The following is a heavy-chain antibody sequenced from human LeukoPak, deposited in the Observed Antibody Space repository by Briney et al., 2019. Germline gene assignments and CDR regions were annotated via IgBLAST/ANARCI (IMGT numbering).Heavy chain of an antibody. J-gene: IGHJ4*02. D-gene: IGHD6-13*01. CDR2: FDPEDGET. V-gene: IGHV1-24*01. CDR3: ATSGIWYPLYFDY. Sequence: ASVKVSCKVSGYTLTELSMHWVRQAPGKGLEWMGGFDPEDGETIYAQKFQGRVTMTEDTSTDTAYMELSSLRSEDTVVYYCATSGIWYPLYFDYWGQGTLVTVSS. CDR1: GYTLTELS.